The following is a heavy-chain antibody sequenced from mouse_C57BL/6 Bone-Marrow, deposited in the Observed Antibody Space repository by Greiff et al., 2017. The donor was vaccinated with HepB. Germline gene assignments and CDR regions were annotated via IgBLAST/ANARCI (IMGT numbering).Heavy chain of an antibody. V-gene: IGHV5-17*01. CDR3: ARNYGSPLDY. Sequence: EVQLQESGGGLVKPGGSLKLSCAASGFTFSDYGMHWVRQAPEKGLEWVAYISSGSSTIYYADTVKGRFTISRDNAKNTLFLQMTSLRSEDTAMYYCARNYGSPLDYWGQGTTLTVSS. CDR2: ISSGSSTI. CDR1: GFTFSDYG. D-gene: IGHD1-1*01. J-gene: IGHJ2*01.